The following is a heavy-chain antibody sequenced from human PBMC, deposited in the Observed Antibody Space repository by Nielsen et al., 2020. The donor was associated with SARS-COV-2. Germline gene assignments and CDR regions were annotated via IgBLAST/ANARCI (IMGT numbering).Heavy chain of an antibody. Sequence: GESLKISCAASGFTFSSYSMNWVRQAPGKGLEWVSYISSSSSTIYYADSVKGRFTISRDNAKNSLYLQMNSLRAEDTAVYYCASGWNFDYWGQGTLVTVSS. CDR1: GFTFSSYS. V-gene: IGHV3-48*01. J-gene: IGHJ4*02. CDR3: ASGWNFDY. CDR2: ISSSSSTI. D-gene: IGHD6-19*01.